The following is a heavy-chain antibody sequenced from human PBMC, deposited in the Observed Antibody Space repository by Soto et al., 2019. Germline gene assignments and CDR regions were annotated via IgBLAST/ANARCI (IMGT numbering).Heavy chain of an antibody. CDR1: GYSFTSYW. CDR3: ARQGYYDSGGYFPFDY. Sequence: GESLKISCKGSGYSFTSYWIAWVRQMPGKGLEWMGIIYPGDSYTRHSPAFQGQVTFSVDKSTSTAHLQWSSLKASDTAMYYCARQGYYDSGGYFPFDYWGQGTQVTVSS. D-gene: IGHD3-22*01. J-gene: IGHJ4*02. CDR2: IYPGDSYT. V-gene: IGHV5-51*01.